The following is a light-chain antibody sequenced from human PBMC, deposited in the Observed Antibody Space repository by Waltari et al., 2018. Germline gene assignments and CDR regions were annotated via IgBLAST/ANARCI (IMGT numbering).Light chain of an antibody. V-gene: IGKV3-15*01. J-gene: IGKJ1*01. CDR3: QQYSSWPLWT. CDR2: GAS. CDR1: QSVDSN. Sequence: EIVMTQSPATLSVSPGEEATLSCRASQSVDSNLAWYQQKPGQAPTLITFGASGRATGVPARFSGSGSGTEYTLTIGSLQSEDSAVYYCQQYSSWPLWTFGQGTKVEIK.